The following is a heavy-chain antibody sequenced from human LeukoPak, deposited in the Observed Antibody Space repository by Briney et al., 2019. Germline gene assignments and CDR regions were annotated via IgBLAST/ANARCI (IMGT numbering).Heavy chain of an antibody. D-gene: IGHD3-3*01. CDR1: GFTFSSYG. CDR3: AKGQHYDFWSADY. CDR2: IWYGGSNK. J-gene: IGHJ4*02. V-gene: IGHV3-30*02. Sequence: PGGSLRLSCAASGFTFSSYGMHWVRQAPGKGLEWVAVIWYGGSNKYYADSVKGRFTISRDNSKNTLYLQMNSLRAEDTAVYYCAKGQHYDFWSADYWGQGTLVTVSS.